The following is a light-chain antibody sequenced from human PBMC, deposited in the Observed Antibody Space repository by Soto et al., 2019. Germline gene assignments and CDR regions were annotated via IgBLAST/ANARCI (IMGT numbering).Light chain of an antibody. V-gene: IGKV3-20*01. CDR2: AAT. CDR1: QSVADSY. Sequence: EVVLTQSPGTLSLSPGERATLSCRASQSVADSYLAWYQQKPGRAPRLLFYAATRRATGIPDRFSGSGSGTGFTLTIGTRAPGDVAVYYCHRVGSSPETFRQGTKVE. CDR3: HRVGSSPET. J-gene: IGKJ1*01.